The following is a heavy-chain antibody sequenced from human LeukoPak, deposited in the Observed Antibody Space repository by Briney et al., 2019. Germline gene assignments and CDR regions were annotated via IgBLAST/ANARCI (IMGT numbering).Heavy chain of an antibody. Sequence: GGSLRLSCAASGFTFSDYWMTWVRQAPGKGLEWVANIKQDGSQKHYVDSVQGRFTISRDNAKNSLFLQMNSLRAEDTAVYYCARDLSPRYSSYWAYAFDIWGQGTMVTVSS. V-gene: IGHV3-7*01. J-gene: IGHJ3*02. CDR3: ARDLSPRYSSYWAYAFDI. CDR2: IKQDGSQK. D-gene: IGHD6-19*01. CDR1: GFTFSDYW.